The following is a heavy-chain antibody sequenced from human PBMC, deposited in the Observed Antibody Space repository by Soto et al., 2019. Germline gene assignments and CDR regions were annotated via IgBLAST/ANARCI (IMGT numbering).Heavy chain of an antibody. CDR1: GFTFSSYW. CDR3: VRTSLVVAAATREDY. Sequence: EVQLVESGGGLVQPGESLRLSCAASGFTFSSYWMHWVRQAPGKGLVWVSRINSDGSSTSYAGSVKGRFTISRDNAKKTLYLQMNSLRAEDTAVYYCVRTSLVVAAATREDYWGQGTLVNVSS. V-gene: IGHV3-74*01. J-gene: IGHJ4*02. CDR2: INSDGSST. D-gene: IGHD2-15*01.